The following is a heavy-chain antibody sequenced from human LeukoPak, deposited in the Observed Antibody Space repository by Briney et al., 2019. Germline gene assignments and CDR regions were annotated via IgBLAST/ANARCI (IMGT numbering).Heavy chain of an antibody. CDR2: ISYDGSNK. V-gene: IGHV3-30-3*01. Sequence: PGGSLRLSCAASGFTFSSYAMHWVRQAPGKGLEWVAVISYDGSNKYYADSVKGRFTISRDNSKNTLCLQMNSLRAEDTAVYYCARESGSWGGNYFDYWGQGTLVTVSS. CDR1: GFTFSSYA. CDR3: ARESGSWGGNYFDY. J-gene: IGHJ4*02. D-gene: IGHD1-26*01.